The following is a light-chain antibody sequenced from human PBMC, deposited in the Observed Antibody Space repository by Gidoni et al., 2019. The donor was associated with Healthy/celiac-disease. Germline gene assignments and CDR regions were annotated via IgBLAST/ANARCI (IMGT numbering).Light chain of an antibody. CDR1: QSVSSY. Sequence: ELVLTQSPANLSLSPWERATLSCRASQSVSSYLAWYKQKPGQAPRLLIYDASNRATGIPARFSGSGSGTDFTLAISSLEPEDFAVYYCQQRSNWPPTWTFGQ. J-gene: IGKJ1*01. CDR3: QQRSNWPPTWT. V-gene: IGKV3-11*01. CDR2: DAS.